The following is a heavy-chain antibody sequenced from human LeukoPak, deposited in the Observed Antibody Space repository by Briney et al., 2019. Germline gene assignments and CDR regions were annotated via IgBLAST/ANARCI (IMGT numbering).Heavy chain of an antibody. CDR2: ISSSSSYI. Sequence: GGSLRLSCAASGFTFSSYSMNWVRQAPGKGLEWVSSISSSSSYIYYADSVKGRFATSRDNAKNSLYLQMNSLGAEDTALDYCAKEMYSSSWRRFDYWGQGTLVTVSS. CDR3: AKEMYSSSWRRFDY. CDR1: GFTFSSYS. V-gene: IGHV3-21*04. D-gene: IGHD6-13*01. J-gene: IGHJ4*02.